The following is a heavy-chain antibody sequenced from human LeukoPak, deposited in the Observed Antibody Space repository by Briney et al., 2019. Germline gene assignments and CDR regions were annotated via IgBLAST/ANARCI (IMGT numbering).Heavy chain of an antibody. D-gene: IGHD5-18*01. CDR3: AREPSGYSSGSGGDY. J-gene: IGHJ4*02. Sequence: PGGSLRLSCAASGFTFNTYSMNWVRQAPGKGLEWVSSISSGSIYIYYADSVKGRFTISRDNAKNSLFLQMNSLRAEDTAVYYCAREPSGYSSGSGGDYWGQGTLVTVSS. V-gene: IGHV3-21*01. CDR1: GFTFNTYS. CDR2: ISSGSIYI.